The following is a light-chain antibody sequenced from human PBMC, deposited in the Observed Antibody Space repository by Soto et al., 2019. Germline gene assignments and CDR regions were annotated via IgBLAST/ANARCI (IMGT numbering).Light chain of an antibody. Sequence: VLTQSPGTLSLSPGERATLSCRASESVSSNLAWYQQKPGQAPRLLIYDASNRATGIPARFSGSGSGTDFTLTISSLEPEDFAVYYCQQRSNWPPITFGQGTRLEIK. J-gene: IGKJ5*01. CDR3: QQRSNWPPIT. CDR1: ESVSSN. V-gene: IGKV3-11*01. CDR2: DAS.